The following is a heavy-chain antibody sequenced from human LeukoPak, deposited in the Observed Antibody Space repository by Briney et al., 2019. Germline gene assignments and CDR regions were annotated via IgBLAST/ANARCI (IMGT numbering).Heavy chain of an antibody. J-gene: IGHJ3*01. V-gene: IGHV3-15*01. CDR3: TTNDIVGTTNDAFDF. Sequence: GGSLRLSCAASGFTFSSYWMSWVRQAPGKGLAWVGRIKSKTDGGTIDYSAPVKGRFTISRDDSKTTVYLQINSLETEDTAMYYCTTNDIVGTTNDAFDFWGQGTMVTVSS. CDR2: IKSKTDGGTI. CDR1: GFTFSSYW. D-gene: IGHD1-26*01.